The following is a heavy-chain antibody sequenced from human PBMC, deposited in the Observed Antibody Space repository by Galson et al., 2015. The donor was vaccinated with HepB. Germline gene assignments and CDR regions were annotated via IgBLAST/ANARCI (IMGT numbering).Heavy chain of an antibody. CDR2: ISGSGGST. Sequence: SLRLSCAASGFTFSSYAMSWVRQAPGKGLEWVSAISGSGGSTYYADSVKGRFTISRDNSKNTLYLQMNSLRAEDTAVYYCAKDRGGYRSSTSCYTPMGDYYYYGMDVWGQGTTVTVSS. CDR3: AKDRGGYRSSTSCYTPMGDYYYYGMDV. D-gene: IGHD2-2*02. CDR1: GFTFSSYA. J-gene: IGHJ6*02. V-gene: IGHV3-23*01.